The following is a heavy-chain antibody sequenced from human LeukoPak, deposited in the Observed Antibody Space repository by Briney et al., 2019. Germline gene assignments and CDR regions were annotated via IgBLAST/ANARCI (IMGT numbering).Heavy chain of an antibody. CDR2: IYTSGST. Sequence: SETLSLTCTVSGVSISSGSYYWSWIRQPAGKGLEWIGRIYTSGSTNYNPSLKSRVTISVDTSKNQFSLKLSSVTAADTAVYYCARASYDFWSGYYLHDAFDIWGQGTMVTVSS. CDR3: ARASYDFWSGYYLHDAFDI. CDR1: GVSISSGSYY. J-gene: IGHJ3*02. V-gene: IGHV4-61*02. D-gene: IGHD3-3*01.